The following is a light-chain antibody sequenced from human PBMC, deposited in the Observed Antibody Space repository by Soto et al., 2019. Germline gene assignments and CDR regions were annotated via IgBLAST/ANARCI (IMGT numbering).Light chain of an antibody. Sequence: DIQMTQSPSSLSASVGDRVTITCRASQSISNYLNWYQQKPGKAPKLLIYAASSLQSGVPSRFSGSGSGTECTLTISSLQPEDFATYYCQQSYSKPFPFGPGTKVDIK. CDR1: QSISNY. CDR2: AAS. J-gene: IGKJ3*01. CDR3: QQSYSKPFP. V-gene: IGKV1-39*01.